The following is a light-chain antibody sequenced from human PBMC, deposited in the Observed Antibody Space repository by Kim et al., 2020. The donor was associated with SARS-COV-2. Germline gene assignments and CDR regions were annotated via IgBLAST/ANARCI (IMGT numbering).Light chain of an antibody. J-gene: IGLJ3*02. CDR3: QAWASSTGV. V-gene: IGLV3-1*01. CDR1: NLGDKY. CDR2: QDS. Sequence: SYELTQPPSVSVSPGQTASITCSGDNLGDKYACWYQQKPGQSPVLVIYQDSKRPSGIPERFSGSNSGNTATLTISGTQAMDEADYYCQAWASSTGVFGGG.